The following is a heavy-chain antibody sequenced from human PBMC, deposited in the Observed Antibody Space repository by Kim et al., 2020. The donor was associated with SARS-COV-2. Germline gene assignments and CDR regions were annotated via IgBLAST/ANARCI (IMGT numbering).Heavy chain of an antibody. CDR1: GYTFTSYG. Sequence: ASVKVSCKASGYTFTSYGISWVRQAPGQGLEWMGWISAYNGNTNYAQKLQGRVTMTTDTSTSTAYMELRSLRSDDTAVYYCARDEGRTMVWEPFDYWGQGTLVTVSS. CDR2: ISAYNGNT. J-gene: IGHJ4*02. D-gene: IGHD1-26*01. CDR3: ARDEGRTMVWEPFDY. V-gene: IGHV1-18*01.